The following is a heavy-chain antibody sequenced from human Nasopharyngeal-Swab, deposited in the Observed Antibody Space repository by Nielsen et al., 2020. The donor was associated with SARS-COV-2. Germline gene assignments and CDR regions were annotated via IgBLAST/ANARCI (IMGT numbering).Heavy chain of an antibody. CDR3: ARDRYGSGSFLGY. V-gene: IGHV1-46*01. J-gene: IGHJ4*02. CDR2: INPGGGSA. D-gene: IGHD3-10*01. Sequence: WVRQAPGQGLEWMGIINPGGGSARYSQRFQGKVTMTRDTSTSTVFMELSSLKSEDTAVYYCARDRYGSGSFLGYWGQGTLVTVSS.